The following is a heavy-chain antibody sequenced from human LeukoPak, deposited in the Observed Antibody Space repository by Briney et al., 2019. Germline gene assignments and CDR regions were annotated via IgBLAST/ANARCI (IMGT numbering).Heavy chain of an antibody. CDR2: IYYSGST. CDR3: ARVGIQLWSGYYFDY. J-gene: IGHJ4*02. CDR1: GGSISSYY. Sequence: SETLSLTCTVSGGSISSYYWSWIRQPPGKGLEWIGYIYYSGSTNYNPSLKSRVTISVDTSKNQFSLKLSSVTAADTAVYYCARVGIQLWSGYYFDYWGQGTLVTVSS. D-gene: IGHD5-18*01. V-gene: IGHV4-59*08.